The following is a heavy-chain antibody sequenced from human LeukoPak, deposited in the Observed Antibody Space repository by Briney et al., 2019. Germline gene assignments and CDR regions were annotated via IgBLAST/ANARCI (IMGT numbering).Heavy chain of an antibody. V-gene: IGHV4-59*01. CDR2: IHSSGST. CDR3: VREGYDSSGYYLDS. Sequence: KASETLSLTCTVSGGSINGYYWSWFRQPPGKGLEWFGWIHSSGSTEDNPSLKSRVTMSIDPSKNQISLKLYSVTAADTAVYYCVREGYDSSGYYLDSWGQGTLVTVSS. J-gene: IGHJ4*02. CDR1: GGSINGYY. D-gene: IGHD3-22*01.